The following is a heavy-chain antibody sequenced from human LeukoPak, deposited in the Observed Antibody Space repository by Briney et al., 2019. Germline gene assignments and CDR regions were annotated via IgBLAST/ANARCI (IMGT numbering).Heavy chain of an antibody. CDR3: ARDLGIYCASTSCPSDY. J-gene: IGHJ4*02. V-gene: IGHV1-2*02. D-gene: IGHD2-2*01. CDR2: INPNSGGT. Sequence: ASVKVSCKTSGYRFTDYFMHWVRRAPGQGLEWMGWINPNSGGTNYAQKFQGRVTMTRDKSISTAYMELSRLRSDDTAVYSCARDLGIYCASTSCPSDYWGQGTLVTVSS. CDR1: GYRFTDYF.